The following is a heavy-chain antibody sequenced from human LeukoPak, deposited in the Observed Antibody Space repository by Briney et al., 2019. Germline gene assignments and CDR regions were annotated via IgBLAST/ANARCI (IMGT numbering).Heavy chain of an antibody. Sequence: GGSLRLSCAASGFTFSSYAMYWVRQAPGKGLEYVSAISSNGGSTYYANSVKGRFTISRDNSKNTLYLQMGSLRAEDMAVYYCARSSAYYDILTGDFDYWGQGTLVTVSS. J-gene: IGHJ4*02. CDR1: GFTFSSYA. CDR2: ISSNGGST. V-gene: IGHV3-64*01. D-gene: IGHD3-9*01. CDR3: ARSSAYYDILTGDFDY.